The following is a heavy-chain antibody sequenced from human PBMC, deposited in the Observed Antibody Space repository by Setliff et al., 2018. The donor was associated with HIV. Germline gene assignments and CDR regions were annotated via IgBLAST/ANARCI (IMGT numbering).Heavy chain of an antibody. CDR1: GGSFSDNY. D-gene: IGHD3-3*01. V-gene: IGHV4-34*01. Sequence: SETLSLTCAVYGGSFSDNYWSWIRQSPGKGLEWIGSIYYNGNTYYNPSLKSRVTISVDTSKNQFSLKLSSVTAADTAVYYCATHVLQFLEWLSHFDYWGQGTLVTVSS. CDR3: ATHVLQFLEWLSHFDY. J-gene: IGHJ4*02. CDR2: IYYNGNT.